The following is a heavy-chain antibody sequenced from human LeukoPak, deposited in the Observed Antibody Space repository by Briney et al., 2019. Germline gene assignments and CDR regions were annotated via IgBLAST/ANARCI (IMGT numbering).Heavy chain of an antibody. V-gene: IGHV3-23*01. J-gene: IGHJ4*02. CDR1: GFTFSSYA. D-gene: IGHD3-22*01. CDR2: ISGSGGST. CDR3: ARVYETNGYLY. Sequence: GGSLRLSCAASGFTFSSYAMSWVRQAPGKGLEWVSVISGSGGSTYYAGSVKGRFTISRDTSKNTLYLQMNSLRVEDTAVYYCARVYETNGYLYWGQGSLVTVSS.